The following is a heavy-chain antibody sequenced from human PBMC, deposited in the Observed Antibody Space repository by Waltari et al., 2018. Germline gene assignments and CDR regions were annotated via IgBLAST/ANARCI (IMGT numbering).Heavy chain of an antibody. CDR2: IKSKIDGGTT. Sequence: EVQLVESGGNLVKAGGSLRLSCAVSGFTFSTIWLSWVRQAPGKGLEWVGRIKSKIDGGTTDYAAPVSGRFRISRDDSKNMFYLEMDSLKTEDTAVYFCAGGPGTYWSGLLDYWGPGTLVTVSS. D-gene: IGHD3-3*01. CDR1: GFTFSTIW. J-gene: IGHJ4*02. V-gene: IGHV3-15*01. CDR3: AGGPGTYWSGLLDY.